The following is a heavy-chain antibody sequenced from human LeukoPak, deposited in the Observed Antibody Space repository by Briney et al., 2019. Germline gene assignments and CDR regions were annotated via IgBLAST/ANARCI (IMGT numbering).Heavy chain of an antibody. V-gene: IGHV1-3*01. D-gene: IGHD6-13*01. Sequence: ASVKVSCKASGYTFTSYAMHWVRQAPGQRLEWMGWINAGNGITKYSQKFQGRVTITRDTSASTAYMELSSLRSEDTAVYYCARGVGIAAAEGIFDIWGQGTMVTVSS. CDR2: INAGNGIT. J-gene: IGHJ3*02. CDR1: GYTFTSYA. CDR3: ARGVGIAAAEGIFDI.